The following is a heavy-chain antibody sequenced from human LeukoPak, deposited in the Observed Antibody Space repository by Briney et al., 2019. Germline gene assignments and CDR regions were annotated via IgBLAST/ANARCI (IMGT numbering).Heavy chain of an antibody. CDR2: INPNSGDT. CDR1: GYTFTSCG. J-gene: IGHJ4*02. D-gene: IGHD5-24*01. CDR3: ARSRDGYKVDY. Sequence: GASVKVSCKASGYTFTSCGISWVRQAPGQGLEWMGWINPNSGDTSYAQKFQGGVTMTRDTSISTAYMELSSLRSDDTAVYYCARSRDGYKVDYWGQGTLVTVSS. V-gene: IGHV1-2*02.